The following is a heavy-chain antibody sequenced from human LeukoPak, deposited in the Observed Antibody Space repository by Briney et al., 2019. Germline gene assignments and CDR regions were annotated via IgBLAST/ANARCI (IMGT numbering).Heavy chain of an antibody. J-gene: IGHJ4*02. Sequence: PGRSLRLSCAASGFTFSSYAMHWVRQAPGKGLEWVAVISYDGSNKYYADSVKGRFTISRDNSKNTLYLQMNSLRAEDTAVYYCARDPGGDGYNYFDYWGQGTLVTVSS. D-gene: IGHD5-24*01. CDR3: ARDPGGDGYNYFDY. CDR2: ISYDGSNK. V-gene: IGHV3-30*04. CDR1: GFTFSSYA.